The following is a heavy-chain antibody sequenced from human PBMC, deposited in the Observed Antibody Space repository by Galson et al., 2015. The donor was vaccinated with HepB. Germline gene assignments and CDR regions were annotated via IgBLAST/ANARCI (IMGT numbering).Heavy chain of an antibody. D-gene: IGHD3-22*01. CDR1: GFTLSSYG. CDR3: AKDRRYDSSGYFDY. V-gene: IGHV3-33*06. J-gene: IGHJ4*02. Sequence: SLRLSCAASGFTLSSYGMHWVRQAPGKGLEWVAVIWYDGSNKYYADSVKGRFTISRDNSKNTLYLQMNSLRAEDTAVYYCAKDRRYDSSGYFDYWGQGTLVTVSS. CDR2: IWYDGSNK.